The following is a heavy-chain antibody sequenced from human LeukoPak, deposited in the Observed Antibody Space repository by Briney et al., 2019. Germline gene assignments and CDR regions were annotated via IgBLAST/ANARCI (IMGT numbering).Heavy chain of an antibody. V-gene: IGHV3-23*01. CDR3: AREPRSYCSSTSCRSQYFQH. CDR2: IVGSGGST. CDR1: GFTFSNYA. J-gene: IGHJ1*01. Sequence: GGSLRLSCAASGFTFSNYAMSWVRQAPGKGLEWVSAIVGSGGSTDYADSVKGRFTISRDNSKNTLYLQMNSLRAEDTAVYYCAREPRSYCSSTSCRSQYFQHWGQGTLITVSS. D-gene: IGHD2-2*01.